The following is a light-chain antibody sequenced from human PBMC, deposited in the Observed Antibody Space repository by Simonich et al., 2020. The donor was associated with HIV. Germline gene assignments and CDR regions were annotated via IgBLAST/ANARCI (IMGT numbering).Light chain of an antibody. CDR3: QSADSSSTYVV. J-gene: IGLJ2*01. Sequence: SSELTQPPSVSVSPGQTARITCSGDALPKQYAYWYQQKPGQAPVLGIYKDSERPSGIPGRFSGSSAGTTVTLTISGVQAEDEADYDCQSADSSSTYVVFGGGTKLTVL. CDR2: KDS. CDR1: ALPKQY. V-gene: IGLV3-25*03.